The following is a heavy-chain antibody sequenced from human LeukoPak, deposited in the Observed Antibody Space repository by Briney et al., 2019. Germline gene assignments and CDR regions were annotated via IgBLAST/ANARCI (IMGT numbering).Heavy chain of an antibody. J-gene: IGHJ4*02. CDR1: GFTFTSYT. Sequence: PGGSLRLSCAASGFTFTSYTMNWVRQAPGKGLEWVSYITGGSGDIFYADSVRGRFTTSRDNAKNSLFLQMNSLRDEDTAVYYCTTYRSGHYWGQGTLVTVSS. CDR2: ITGGSGDI. V-gene: IGHV3-48*02. D-gene: IGHD6-19*01. CDR3: TTYRSGHY.